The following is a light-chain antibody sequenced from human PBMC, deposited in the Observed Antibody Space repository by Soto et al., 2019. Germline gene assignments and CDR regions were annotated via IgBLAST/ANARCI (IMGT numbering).Light chain of an antibody. CDR2: EVS. J-gene: IGLJ3*02. V-gene: IGLV2-8*01. CDR3: SSYAGSNDPWV. Sequence: QSALTQPPSASGSPGQSVTISCTGTSSDIGAYNYVSWYQQHPGKAPKLMIPEVSKRPSGVPDRFSGSKSGNTASLTVSGLQAEDEADYYCSSYAGSNDPWVFGGGTKLTVL. CDR1: SSDIGAYNY.